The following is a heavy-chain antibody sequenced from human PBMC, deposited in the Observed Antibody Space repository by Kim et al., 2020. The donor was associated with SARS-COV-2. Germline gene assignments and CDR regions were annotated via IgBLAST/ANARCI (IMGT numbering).Heavy chain of an antibody. CDR3: ATLDAIFGVAVFDY. CDR2: FDPEDGET. V-gene: IGHV1-24*01. J-gene: IGHJ4*02. CDR1: GYTLTELS. Sequence: ASVKVSCKVSGYTLTELSMHWVRQAPGKGLEWMGGFDPEDGETIYAQKFQGRVTMTEDTSTDTAYMELSSLRSEDTAVYYCATLDAIFGVAVFDYWGQGTLVTVSS. D-gene: IGHD3-3*01.